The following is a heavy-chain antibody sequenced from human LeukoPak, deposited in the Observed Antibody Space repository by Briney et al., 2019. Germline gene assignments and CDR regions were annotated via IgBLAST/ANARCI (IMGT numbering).Heavy chain of an antibody. D-gene: IGHD3-10*01. CDR3: ARAPVPDYYGSGSYYKRGYYYYGMDV. J-gene: IGHJ6*04. CDR2: INHSGST. CDR1: GGSFSGYY. V-gene: IGHV4-34*01. Sequence: SETLSLTCAVYGGSFSGYYWSWIRQPPGKGLEWIGEINHSGSTNYNPSLESRVTISVDTSKNQFSLKLSSVTAADTAVYYCARAPVPDYYGSGSYYKRGYYYYGMDVWGKGTTVTVSS.